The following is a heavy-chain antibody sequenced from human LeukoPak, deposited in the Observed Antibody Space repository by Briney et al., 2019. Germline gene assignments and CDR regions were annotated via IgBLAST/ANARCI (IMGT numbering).Heavy chain of an antibody. J-gene: IGHJ5*02. D-gene: IGHD3-10*01. CDR2: IKQDGSEK. V-gene: IGHV3-7*01. CDR3: ARNGWFGERSWFDP. CDR1: GFTFSSYA. Sequence: GGPLRLSCAASGFTFSSYAMSWVRQAPGKGLEGVANIKQDGSEKYYVDSVKGRFTISRDNAKNSLYLQMNSLRAEDTAVYYCARNGWFGERSWFDPWGQGTLVTVSS.